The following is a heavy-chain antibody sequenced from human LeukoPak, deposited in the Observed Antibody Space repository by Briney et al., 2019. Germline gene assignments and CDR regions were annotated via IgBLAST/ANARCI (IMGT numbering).Heavy chain of an antibody. Sequence: QPGRSLRLSCAASGFTFSSYAIHWVRQAPGKGLEWVAVISYDGGNKYYADSVKGRFTISRDNSKNTVSLQVNSLRAEDTAVYHCARDRGDILTGYLLYYFDYWGQGTLVTVSS. CDR2: ISYDGGNK. CDR1: GFTFSSYA. V-gene: IGHV3-30*04. J-gene: IGHJ4*02. CDR3: ARDRGDILTGYLLYYFDY. D-gene: IGHD3-9*01.